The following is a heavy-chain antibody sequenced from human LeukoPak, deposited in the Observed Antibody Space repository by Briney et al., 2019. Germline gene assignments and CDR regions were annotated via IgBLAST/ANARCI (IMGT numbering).Heavy chain of an antibody. V-gene: IGHV3-7*01. CDR1: GFTFSSYA. CDR3: VRDVGYFHFDS. CDR2: INEDGSQT. D-gene: IGHD1-1*01. Sequence: GGSLRLSCAASGFTFSSYAMSWIRQAPGKGLEWVGHINEDGSQTNYIDSVTGRFTISRDNTKDSLYLQMNSLRAEDTAVYFCVRDVGYFHFDSWGQGILVTVSS. J-gene: IGHJ4*02.